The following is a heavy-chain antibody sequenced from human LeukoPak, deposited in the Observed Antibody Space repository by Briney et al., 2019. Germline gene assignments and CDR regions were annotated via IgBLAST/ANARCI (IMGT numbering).Heavy chain of an antibody. J-gene: IGHJ6*02. V-gene: IGHV4-39*07. CDR3: ARGKPAYYYYGMDV. Sequence: SETLSLICTVSGGSISSGGYYWSWIRQHPGKGLEWIGEINHSGSTNYNPSLKSRVTISVGTSKNQFSLKLSSVTAADTAVYYCARGKPAYYYYGMDVWGQGTTVAVSS. CDR1: GGSISSGGYY. CDR2: INHSGST.